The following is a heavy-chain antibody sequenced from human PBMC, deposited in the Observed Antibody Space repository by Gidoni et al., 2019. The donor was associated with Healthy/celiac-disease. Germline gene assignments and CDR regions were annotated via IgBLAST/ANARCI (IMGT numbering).Heavy chain of an antibody. CDR1: GGTFSSYT. CDR2: IIPILGIA. Sequence: QVQLVQSGAEVKKPGSSVKVSCKASGGTFSSYTISWVRQAPGQGLEWMGRIIPILGIANYAQKFQGRVTITADKSTSTAYMELSSLRSEDTAVYYCATGGGRRDGYNLVYWGQGTLITVSS. D-gene: IGHD5-12*01. CDR3: ATGGGRRDGYNLVY. V-gene: IGHV1-69*02. J-gene: IGHJ4*02.